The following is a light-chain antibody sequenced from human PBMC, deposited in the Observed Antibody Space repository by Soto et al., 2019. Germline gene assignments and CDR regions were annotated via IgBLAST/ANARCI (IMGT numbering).Light chain of an antibody. J-gene: IGKJ4*01. CDR1: QSVSSY. CDR2: DAS. CDR3: QQRSNWPLT. Sequence: EIVLTQSPATLSLSPGERATLSCRASQSVSSYLAWYQQKPCQAPRLLIYDASNRGTGIPARFSRSGSGTDFTLTISSLEPEDFAVYYCQQRSNWPLTFGGGTKVEIK. V-gene: IGKV3-11*01.